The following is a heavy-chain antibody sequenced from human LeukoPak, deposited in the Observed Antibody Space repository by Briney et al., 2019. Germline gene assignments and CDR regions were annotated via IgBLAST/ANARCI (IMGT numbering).Heavy chain of an antibody. J-gene: IGHJ4*02. D-gene: IGHD5-18*01. CDR2: IYYSGST. CDR3: ARGGGYSYGYILDY. CDR1: GGSISSYY. V-gene: IGHV4-59*01. Sequence: PSETLSLTCTVSGGSISSYYWSWIRQPPGKGLEWIGYIYYSGSTNYNPSLKSRVTISVDTSENQFSLKLSSVTAADTAVYYCARGGGYSYGYILDYWGQGTLVTVSS.